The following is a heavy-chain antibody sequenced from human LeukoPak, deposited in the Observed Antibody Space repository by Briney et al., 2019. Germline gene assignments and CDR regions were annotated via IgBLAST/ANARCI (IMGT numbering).Heavy chain of an antibody. J-gene: IGHJ6*03. Sequence: SVKVSCKASGGTFSSYAISWVRQAPGQGLEWMGGIIPIFGTANYAQKFQGRVTITTDESTSTAYMELSSLRSEDTAVYYCARTAVNERVLYYYYMDVWGKGTTVTVSS. D-gene: IGHD6-13*01. CDR3: ARTAVNERVLYYYYMDV. V-gene: IGHV1-69*05. CDR2: IIPIFGTA. CDR1: GGTFSSYA.